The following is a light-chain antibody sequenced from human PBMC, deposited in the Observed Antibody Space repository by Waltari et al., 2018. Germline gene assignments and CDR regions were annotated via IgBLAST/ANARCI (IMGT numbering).Light chain of an antibody. CDR1: SGNIATHS. CDR3: QSYDLNSRVV. J-gene: IGLJ2*01. V-gene: IGLV6-57*03. Sequence: FILTQPHSVSESPGKTVTISCTRSSGNIATHSVQWYQQRPGGAPTTVIYDDTQRPSEVPDRFSGSIDSSSNSAFLTISGLITEDEADYYCQSYDLNSRVVFGGRTKLTVL. CDR2: DDT.